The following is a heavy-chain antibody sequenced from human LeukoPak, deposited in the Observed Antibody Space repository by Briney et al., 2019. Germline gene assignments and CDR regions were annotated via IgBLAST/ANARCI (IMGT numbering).Heavy chain of an antibody. CDR1: GFTFNSYP. Sequence: GGSLRLSCAASGFTFNSYPLHWVRQAPGKGLEWVAFISYDGRHTYYGDSVKGRFTISRNNYKYTLSLQMNSLTAADTAMYYCARELSGSFYYWGQGTLVTVSS. CDR3: ARELSGSFYY. V-gene: IGHV3-30*04. D-gene: IGHD3-3*01. CDR2: ISYDGRHT. J-gene: IGHJ4*02.